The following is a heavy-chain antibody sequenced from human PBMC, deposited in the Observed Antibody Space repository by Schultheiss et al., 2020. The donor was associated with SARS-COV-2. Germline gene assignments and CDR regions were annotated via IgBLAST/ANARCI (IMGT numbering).Heavy chain of an antibody. D-gene: IGHD3-22*01. Sequence: GGSLRLSCAASGFTFSSYWMSWVRQAPGKGLEWVAVISYDGSNKYYADSVKGRFTISRDNSKNTLYLQMNSLRAEDTAVYYCARDLGVYRYGYDSSGYFAYWGQGTLVTVSS. CDR2: ISYDGSNK. CDR1: GFTFSSYW. J-gene: IGHJ4*02. CDR3: ARDLGVYRYGYDSSGYFAY. V-gene: IGHV3-30-3*01.